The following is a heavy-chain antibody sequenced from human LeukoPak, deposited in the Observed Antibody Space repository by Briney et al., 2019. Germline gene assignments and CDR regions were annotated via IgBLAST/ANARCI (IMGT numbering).Heavy chain of an antibody. J-gene: IGHJ5*02. V-gene: IGHV3-30*03. CDR3: ARDEVGAIWFGELYRPFDP. CDR1: GFTFSSYG. D-gene: IGHD3-10*01. CDR2: ISYDGSNK. Sequence: PGGSLRLSCAASGFTFSSYGMHWVRQAPGKGLEWVAVISYDGSNKYYADSVKGRFTISRDNSKNTLYLQMNSLRAEDTAVYYCARDEVGAIWFGELYRPFDPWGQGTLVTVSS.